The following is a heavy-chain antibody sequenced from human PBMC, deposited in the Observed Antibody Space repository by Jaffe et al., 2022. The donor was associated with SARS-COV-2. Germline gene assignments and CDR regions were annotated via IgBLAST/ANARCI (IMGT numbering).Heavy chain of an antibody. J-gene: IGHJ4*02. Sequence: QVQLVESGGGLVEPGGSLRLSCAASGFTFTNYYMSWIRQAPGKGLEWIAYISISGTTIYYADSVKGRFTISRDNAKNSVYLQMNSLRPDDTAVYYCARDESGNYSRFGYWGQGTLVTVSS. CDR2: ISISGTTI. V-gene: IGHV3-11*01. CDR3: ARDESGNYSRFGY. CDR1: GFTFTNYY. D-gene: IGHD1-26*01.